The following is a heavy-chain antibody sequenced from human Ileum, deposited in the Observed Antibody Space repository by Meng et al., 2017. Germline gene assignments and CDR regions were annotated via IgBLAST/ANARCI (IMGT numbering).Heavy chain of an antibody. Sequence: GESLKISCKGSGYSFTNYWVGWVRQRPGEGLEWMGIISPSESDVRYSPSFQGQVTISADKSISTAYLHWSSLKASDIAMYYCARVRTIRDPFDYWGQGTLVTVSS. J-gene: IGHJ4*02. CDR3: ARVRTIRDPFDY. CDR1: GYSFTNYW. D-gene: IGHD1-1*01. V-gene: IGHV5-51*01. CDR2: ISPSESDV.